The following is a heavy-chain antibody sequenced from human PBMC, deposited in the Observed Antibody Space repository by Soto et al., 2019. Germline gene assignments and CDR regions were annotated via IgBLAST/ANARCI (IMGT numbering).Heavy chain of an antibody. Sequence: GGSLRLSCAASGFTFSSYAMSWVRQAPGKGLEWVSAISGSGGSTYYADSVKGRFTISRDNSKNTLYLQMNSLRAEDTAVYYCANRITMVRGPPHYWGQGTLVTVSS. CDR3: ANRITMVRGPPHY. V-gene: IGHV3-23*01. D-gene: IGHD3-10*01. J-gene: IGHJ4*02. CDR1: GFTFSSYA. CDR2: ISGSGGST.